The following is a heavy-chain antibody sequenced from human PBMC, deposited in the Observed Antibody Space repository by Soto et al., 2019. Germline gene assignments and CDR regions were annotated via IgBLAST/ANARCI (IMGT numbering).Heavy chain of an antibody. CDR1: GFTFSSYA. Sequence: GWSLRLSCSASGFTFSSYAMHWVRQAPGKGLEYVSAISSKGGSTYYADSVKGRFTISRDNSKNTLYLQMSSLRAEDTAVYYCVIEAETWYDYVWGSFDHWGQGTLVTVSP. J-gene: IGHJ4*02. V-gene: IGHV3-64D*06. CDR2: ISSKGGST. D-gene: IGHD3-16*01. CDR3: VIEAETWYDYVWGSFDH.